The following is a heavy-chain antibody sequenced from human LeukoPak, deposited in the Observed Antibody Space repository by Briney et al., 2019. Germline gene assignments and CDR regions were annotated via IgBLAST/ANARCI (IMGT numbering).Heavy chain of an antibody. CDR3: ARSYSRGFDY. Sequence: PGGSLRLSCAASGFTFSSYSMNWVRQAPGKGLEWVSYISSSSTIYYADSVKGRFTISRDNAKNSLYLQMNSLRAEDTAVYYCARSYSRGFDYWGQGTLVTVSS. CDR1: GFTFSSYS. V-gene: IGHV3-48*01. D-gene: IGHD3-10*01. J-gene: IGHJ4*02. CDR2: ISSSSTI.